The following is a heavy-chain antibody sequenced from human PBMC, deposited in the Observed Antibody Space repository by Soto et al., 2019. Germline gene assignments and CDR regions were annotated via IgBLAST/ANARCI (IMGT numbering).Heavy chain of an antibody. CDR3: AKDEGRFLRNYFNYGIDV. J-gene: IGHJ6*02. V-gene: IGHV3-33*03. CDR2: ISYDGTAK. D-gene: IGHD3-3*01. CDR1: GFDFSDHG. Sequence: GGSLRLSCAASGFDFSDHGMHWVRQAPGEGLEWVTVISYDGTAKYYKESVKGRFTTSRDNSKKTLYLQIDGLRVEDTAVYYCAKDEGRFLRNYFNYGIDVWGLGTTVTVSS.